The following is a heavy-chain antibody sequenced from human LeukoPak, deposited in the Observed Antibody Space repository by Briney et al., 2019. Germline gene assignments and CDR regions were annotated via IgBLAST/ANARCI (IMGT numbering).Heavy chain of an antibody. CDR3: ASRVTTSFDY. CDR2: IRNDGSNK. CDR1: GFTFSSYG. Sequence: GGSLRLSCAASGFTFSSYGMHWVRQAPGKGLEWVAYIRNDGSNKNYADSVKGRFTISRDNFQNTLYLQMNSLRADDTAMYYCASRVTTSFDYWGQGTLVTVSS. V-gene: IGHV3-30*02. D-gene: IGHD4-11*01. J-gene: IGHJ4*02.